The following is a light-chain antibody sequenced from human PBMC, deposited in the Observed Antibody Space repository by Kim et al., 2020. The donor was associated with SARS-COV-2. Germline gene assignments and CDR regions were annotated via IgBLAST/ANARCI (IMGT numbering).Light chain of an antibody. CDR3: QTWGTGIWV. CDR2: VNSDGSH. CDR1: SGHSSYA. Sequence: QLVLTQSPSASASLGASVKVTCTLSSGHSSYAIAWHQQQPEKGPRYLMKVNSDGSHNKGDGIPDRFSGSSSGAERYLIISSLQSEDEADYYCQTWGTGIWVFGGGTKLTVL. V-gene: IGLV4-69*01. J-gene: IGLJ3*02.